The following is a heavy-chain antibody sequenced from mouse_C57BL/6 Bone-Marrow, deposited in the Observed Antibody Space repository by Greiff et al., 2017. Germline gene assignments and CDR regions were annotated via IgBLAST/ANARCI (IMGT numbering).Heavy chain of an antibody. V-gene: IGHV1-55*01. CDR1: GYTFTSYW. CDR3: ARGEIYYDSWYFDV. J-gene: IGHJ1*03. Sequence: QVQLQQSGAELVKPGASVKMSCKASGYTFTSYWITWVKQRPGQGLEWIGDIYPGSGSTNYNEKFKSKATLTVDTSSSTAYMQLSSLTSEDSAVYYCARGEIYYDSWYFDVWGTGTTVTVSS. D-gene: IGHD2-4*01. CDR2: IYPGSGST.